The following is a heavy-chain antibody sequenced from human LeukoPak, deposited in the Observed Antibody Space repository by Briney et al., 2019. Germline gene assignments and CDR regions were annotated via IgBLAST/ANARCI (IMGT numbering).Heavy chain of an antibody. Sequence: PSETLSLTCAVYGGSFSGYYWSWIRQPPGKGLEWIGEINHSGSTNYNPSLKSRVTISVDTSKNQFSLKLGSVTAADTAVYYCARVNRGRITMIVVHQNFDYWGQGTLVTVSS. D-gene: IGHD3-22*01. V-gene: IGHV4-34*01. CDR2: INHSGST. J-gene: IGHJ4*02. CDR1: GGSFSGYY. CDR3: ARVNRGRITMIVVHQNFDY.